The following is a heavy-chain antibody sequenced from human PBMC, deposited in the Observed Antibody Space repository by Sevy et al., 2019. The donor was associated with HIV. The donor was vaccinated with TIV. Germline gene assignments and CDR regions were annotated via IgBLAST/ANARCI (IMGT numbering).Heavy chain of an antibody. CDR2: ISSSGSTI. J-gene: IGHJ3*02. Sequence: GGCLRLSCAASRFSFSDYYMSWIRQAPGKGLEWVSYISSSGSTIYFADSVKARVTISRDNAKNSLYLQMNSLRAEDTAVYYCARVGGDLGDALDIWGQGTLVTVSS. V-gene: IGHV3-11*01. CDR3: ARVGGDLGDALDI. D-gene: IGHD4-17*01. CDR1: RFSFSDYY.